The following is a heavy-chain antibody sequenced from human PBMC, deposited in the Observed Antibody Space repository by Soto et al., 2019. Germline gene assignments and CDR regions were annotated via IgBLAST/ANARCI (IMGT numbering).Heavy chain of an antibody. V-gene: IGHV3-33*01. CDR2: FWYDASGQ. J-gene: IGHJ4*02. CDR1: GFTFTSYS. Sequence: QVQVVESGGGVVQPGMSLRLSCTTSGFTFTSYSMHWVRQAPGKGLEWVATFWYDASGQRYADSVEGRFTVSRDPSRGTLYLLMCILAADDTALYYCVFGSWNQYYCDHWGQEILATVSS. CDR3: VFGSWNQYYCDH. D-gene: IGHD6-13*01.